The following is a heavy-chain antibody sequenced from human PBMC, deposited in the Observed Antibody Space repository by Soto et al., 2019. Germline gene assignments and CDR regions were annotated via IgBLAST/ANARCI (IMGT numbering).Heavy chain of an antibody. CDR3: ARGRYGDY. Sequence: QVHLVQSGAEVKKPGASVKVSCKGSGYIFTTYGITWVRQAPGQGLEWMGWISAHNGNTNYAQELQGRVTVTRDTSTSTAYMELRNLRSDDRAVYYCARGRYGDYWGQGALVTVSS. V-gene: IGHV1-18*01. CDR1: GYIFTTYG. CDR2: ISAHNGNT. J-gene: IGHJ4*02. D-gene: IGHD1-1*01.